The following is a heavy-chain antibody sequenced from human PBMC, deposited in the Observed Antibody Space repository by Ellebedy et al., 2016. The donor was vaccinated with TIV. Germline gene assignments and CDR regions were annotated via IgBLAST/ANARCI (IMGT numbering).Heavy chain of an antibody. D-gene: IGHD4-23*01. CDR2: IHGSDDTT. V-gene: IGHV3-23*01. CDR1: GFTFRGNA. J-gene: IGHJ3*02. Sequence: GGSLRLSCAASGFTFRGNAMAWVRQAPGKGLEWVSAIHGSDDTTHYADSVKGRFTISRDTSKNMLYLEMTSLRADDTAVYFCAKDVLRWAFDMWGQGTMVTVS. CDR3: AKDVLRWAFDM.